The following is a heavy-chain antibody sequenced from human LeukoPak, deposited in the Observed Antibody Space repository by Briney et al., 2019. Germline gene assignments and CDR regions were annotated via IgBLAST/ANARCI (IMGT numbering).Heavy chain of an antibody. CDR1: GFAFSNAW. CDR2: IKVKTDDETT. V-gene: IGHV3-15*01. CDR3: AAGTGTSDFDY. Sequence: PGGSLRLSCAASGFAFSNAWMSWVRQAPGKGLEWVGRIKVKTDDETTDYVAPVKGRFTISRDDSKNTLYLQMNSLKSEDTAVYYCAAGTGTSDFDYWGRGTLVTVSS. J-gene: IGHJ4*02. D-gene: IGHD1-7*01.